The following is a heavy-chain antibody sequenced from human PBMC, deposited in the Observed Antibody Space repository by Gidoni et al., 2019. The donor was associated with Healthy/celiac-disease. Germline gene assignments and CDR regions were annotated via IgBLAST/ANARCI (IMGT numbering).Heavy chain of an antibody. Sequence: QVQLQQESAGLVKPSRTLSLNCAADGGAFRGYYWSWIRTPPGKGLELIVELNHRGSTNYNPSLKSLVTISLDTSKNQFSLKLSSVTAADTAVYYCARGATYGDYGMDVWGQGTTVTVSS. CDR1: GGAFRGYY. V-gene: IGHV4-34*01. CDR2: LNHRGST. D-gene: IGHD4-17*01. J-gene: IGHJ6*02. CDR3: ARGATYGDYGMDV.